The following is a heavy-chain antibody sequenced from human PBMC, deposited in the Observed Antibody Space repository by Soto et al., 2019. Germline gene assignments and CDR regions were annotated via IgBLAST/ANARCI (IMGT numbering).Heavy chain of an antibody. V-gene: IGHV3-23*02. CDR3: VKGSLLRFLASSFDC. Sequence: PGGSLTLSCAASGFTFSSYAMSWGVHEPAKGVQGVSGDSDNSGSAYYKHSVRGRFTIARDKSKNTLSLQITTLRAEDTAVHYCVKGSLLRFLASSFDCWGPGTLVTVSS. CDR1: GFTFSSYA. CDR2: DSDNSGSA. D-gene: IGHD3-3*01. J-gene: IGHJ4*02.